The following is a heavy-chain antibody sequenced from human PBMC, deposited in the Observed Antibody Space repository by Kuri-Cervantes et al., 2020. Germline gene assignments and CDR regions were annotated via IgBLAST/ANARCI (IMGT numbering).Heavy chain of an antibody. CDR1: GFTFSSYA. V-gene: IGHV3-23*01. Sequence: GSLRLSCAASGFTFSSYAMSWVRQAPGKGLEWVSAVSGSGGTTHYADSVKGRFTISRDNSKNTLYLQMNSLRGEDTAVYFCAETYPPNSLIVSRHFDYWGQGTLVTVSS. CDR3: AETYPPNSLIVSRHFDY. D-gene: IGHD2-21*01. J-gene: IGHJ4*02. CDR2: VSGSGGTT.